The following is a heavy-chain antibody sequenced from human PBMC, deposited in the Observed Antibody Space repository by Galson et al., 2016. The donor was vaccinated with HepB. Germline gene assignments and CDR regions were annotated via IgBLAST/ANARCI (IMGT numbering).Heavy chain of an antibody. D-gene: IGHD4-11*01. V-gene: IGHV3-23*01. CDR3: ARGTTALGDY. CDR1: GFAFSVYG. J-gene: IGHJ4*02. Sequence: SLRLSCAASGFAFSVYGMTWVRQAPRKGLEWVSAISTSGGSTDYADSVKGRFTISRDNSKNMLYLQMNSLRVDDTALYYCARGTTALGDYWGQGVPVTVSS. CDR2: ISTSGGST.